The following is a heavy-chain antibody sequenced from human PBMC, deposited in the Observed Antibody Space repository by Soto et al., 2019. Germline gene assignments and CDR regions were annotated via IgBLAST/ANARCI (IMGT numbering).Heavy chain of an antibody. CDR1: GFTFSSYA. Sequence: EVKQLESGGGLVQPGGSLRLSCAASGFTFSSYARSWVRQAPGKGLEWVSAISGSGGSTYYADSVKGRFTISRDNSKNTLYLQMDSLRAEDTAVYYCAKEHGYSRSWFEFDYWGQGTLVTFS. J-gene: IGHJ4*02. V-gene: IGHV3-23*01. D-gene: IGHD6-13*01. CDR2: ISGSGGST. CDR3: AKEHGYSRSWFEFDY.